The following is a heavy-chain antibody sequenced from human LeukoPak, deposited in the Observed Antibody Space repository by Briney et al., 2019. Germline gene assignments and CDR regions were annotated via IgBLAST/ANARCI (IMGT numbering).Heavy chain of an antibody. CDR2: ISGSGTST. J-gene: IGHJ4*02. CDR1: GLTFSSYA. V-gene: IGHV3-23*01. CDR3: AKGYRRIQLLQNLFDY. D-gene: IGHD2-2*01. Sequence: GGSQRLSCAASGLTFSSYAMTWVRQAPGKGLEWVSSISGSGTSTYYAGSVKGRFTISRDNSKNTLYLQMNSLRAEDTAVYYCAKGYRRIQLLQNLFDYWGQGTLVTVSS.